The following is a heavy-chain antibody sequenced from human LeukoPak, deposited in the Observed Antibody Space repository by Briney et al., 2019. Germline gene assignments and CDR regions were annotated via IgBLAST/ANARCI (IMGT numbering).Heavy chain of an antibody. D-gene: IGHD3-3*01. CDR2: IYYSGTT. CDR1: GGSISSSSYS. J-gene: IGHJ4*02. Sequence: NPSETLSLTCTASGGSISSSSYSWGWIRQPPGKGLEWIGSIYYSGTTYYNPSLKSRVTISVDTSKIQFSLKLSSVAATDTAVYFCARLRFDFWSGYTHPYFDYWGQGTLVTVSS. V-gene: IGHV4-39*01. CDR3: ARLRFDFWSGYTHPYFDY.